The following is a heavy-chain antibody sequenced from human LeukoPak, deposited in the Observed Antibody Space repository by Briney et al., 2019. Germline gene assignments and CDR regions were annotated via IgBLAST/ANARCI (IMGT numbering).Heavy chain of an antibody. Sequence: SQTLSLTCTVSGGSICTGNHYWSWIRQPAGKGLEWIGRIYASGTTNYNPSLKSRVTISVDTSKNQFSLRLSSVTAADTAVYYCARDRRYASSNYYYYYMDVWGKGTTVTVSS. CDR1: GGSICTGNHY. D-gene: IGHD3-16*01. J-gene: IGHJ6*03. V-gene: IGHV4-61*02. CDR2: IYASGTT. CDR3: ARDRRYASSNYYYYYMDV.